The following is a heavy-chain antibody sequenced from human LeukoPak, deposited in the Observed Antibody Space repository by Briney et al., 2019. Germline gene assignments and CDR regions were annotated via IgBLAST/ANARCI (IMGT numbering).Heavy chain of an antibody. V-gene: IGHV3-48*04. CDR3: VRSVGAWDVLDL. CDR2: ISSSGDTI. D-gene: IGHD2-15*01. Sequence: GGSLRLSCAASGLTFNTHSMNWVRQAPGKGLEWVSHISSSGDTIFYADSVKGRFTISRDDAKNSLYLQMNSLRAEDTAVYYCVRSVGAWDVLDLWGQGTMVIVSS. CDR1: GLTFNTHS. J-gene: IGHJ3*01.